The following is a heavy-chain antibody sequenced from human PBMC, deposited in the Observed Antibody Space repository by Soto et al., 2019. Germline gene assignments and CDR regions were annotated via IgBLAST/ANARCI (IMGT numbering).Heavy chain of an antibody. D-gene: IGHD3-22*01. J-gene: IGHJ4*02. Sequence: GGSLRLSCAASGFTFSSYGMHWVRQAPGKGLEWVAAISYDGSNKYYADSVKGRFTISRDNSKNTLYLQMNSLRAEDTAVYYCAKVDGYDSSGPLPWGQGTLVTVSS. CDR2: ISYDGSNK. CDR1: GFTFSSYG. V-gene: IGHV3-30*18. CDR3: AKVDGYDSSGPLP.